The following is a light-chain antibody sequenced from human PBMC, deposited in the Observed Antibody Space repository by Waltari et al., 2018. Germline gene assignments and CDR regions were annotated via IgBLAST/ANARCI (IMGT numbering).Light chain of an antibody. Sequence: QSALTQPASVSGSPGQSITISCTGTSSDVGGYNYVSWYQQHPGKAPKLMIYDVSNRPSGVPNRCSGSKSGNTASLTISGLQAEDEADYYCSSYTSSSTSVVFGGGTKLTVL. CDR3: SSYTSSSTSVV. CDR2: DVS. V-gene: IGLV2-14*03. J-gene: IGLJ2*01. CDR1: SSDVGGYNY.